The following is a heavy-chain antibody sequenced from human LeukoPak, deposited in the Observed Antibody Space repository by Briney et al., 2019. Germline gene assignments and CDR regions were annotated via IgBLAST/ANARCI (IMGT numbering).Heavy chain of an antibody. CDR2: IHHSGST. Sequence: KPSETLSLTCTVSGYSISSGYYWGWIRQPPGKGLEWIGSIHHSGSTYYNPSLKSRVTISVDTSKNQFSLKLSSVTAADTAVYYCARDVPVVVPAAMPMDVWGKGTTVTVSS. CDR3: ARDVPVVVPAAMPMDV. J-gene: IGHJ6*04. D-gene: IGHD2-2*01. CDR1: GYSISSGYY. V-gene: IGHV4-38-2*02.